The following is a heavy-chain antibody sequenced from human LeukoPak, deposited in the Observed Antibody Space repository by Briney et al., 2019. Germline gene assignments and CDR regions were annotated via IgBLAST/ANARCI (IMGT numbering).Heavy chain of an antibody. CDR3: AMVQEEYSYGYGGLDY. V-gene: IGHV3-21*01. D-gene: IGHD5-18*01. J-gene: IGHJ4*02. CDR1: GFTFSTYG. Sequence: GGSLRLSCAASGFTFSTYGMNWVRQAPGKGLEWVSSISSTSSYIYYADSVKGRFTISRDNAKNSLYLQMNSLRAEDTAVYYCAMVQEEYSYGYGGLDYWDQGTLVTVYS. CDR2: ISSTSSYI.